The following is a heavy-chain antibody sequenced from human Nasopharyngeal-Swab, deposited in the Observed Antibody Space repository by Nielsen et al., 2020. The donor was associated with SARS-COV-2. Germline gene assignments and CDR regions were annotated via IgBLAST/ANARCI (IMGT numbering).Heavy chain of an antibody. V-gene: IGHV3-53*01. D-gene: IGHD3-10*01. CDR1: GFTVSSNY. J-gene: IGHJ6*03. Sequence: GGSLRLSCAASGFTVSSNYMSWVRRAPGKGLEWVSVIYSGGSTYYADSVKGRFTISRDNSKNTLYLQMNSLRAEDTAVYYCARGPNMLLWFGEGYMDVWGKGTTVTVSS. CDR3: ARGPNMLLWFGEGYMDV. CDR2: IYSGGST.